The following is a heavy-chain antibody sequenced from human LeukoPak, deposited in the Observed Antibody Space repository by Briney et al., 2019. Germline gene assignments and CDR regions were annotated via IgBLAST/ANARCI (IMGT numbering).Heavy chain of an antibody. CDR3: AKDQKVLSRSSSPT. D-gene: IGHD6-13*01. Sequence: GGSLRLSCAASGFTFSSYAMGWVRQAPGKGLEWVSAISGSGGSTYYADSVKGRFTISRDNSKNTLYLQMNSLRAEDTAVYYCAKDQKVLSRSSSPTWGQGTLVTVSS. V-gene: IGHV3-23*01. CDR1: GFTFSSYA. J-gene: IGHJ5*02. CDR2: ISGSGGST.